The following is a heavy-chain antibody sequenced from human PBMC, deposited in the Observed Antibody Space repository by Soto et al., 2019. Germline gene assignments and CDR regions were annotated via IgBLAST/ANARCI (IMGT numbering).Heavy chain of an antibody. J-gene: IGHJ6*04. Sequence: SVKVSCKASGVTFSSHAISWVRQAPGQGLEWMGWIIPFFKATNYAQKFQGRVTITADASTSTAYMDLYSLRSEDTAVYYCARAVPLNYYDGTFSYYGMDVWGKGTTVPVSS. CDR2: IIPFFKAT. V-gene: IGHV1-69*13. CDR3: ARAVPLNYYDGTFSYYGMDV. D-gene: IGHD3-16*01. CDR1: GVTFSSHA.